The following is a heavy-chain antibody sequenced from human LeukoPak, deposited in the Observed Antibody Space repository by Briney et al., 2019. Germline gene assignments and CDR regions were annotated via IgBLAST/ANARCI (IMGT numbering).Heavy chain of an antibody. CDR2: ISSSGSTI. J-gene: IGHJ4*02. CDR1: GFTFSSYE. D-gene: IGHD1-26*01. Sequence: GGSLRLSCAASGFTFSSYEMNWVRQAPGKGLELVSYISSSGSTIYYADSVKGRFTISRDNAKNSLYLQMNSLRAEDTSVYYCARDAKYSGGYPEFFDYWGQGTLVTVSS. CDR3: ARDAKYSGGYPEFFDY. V-gene: IGHV3-48*03.